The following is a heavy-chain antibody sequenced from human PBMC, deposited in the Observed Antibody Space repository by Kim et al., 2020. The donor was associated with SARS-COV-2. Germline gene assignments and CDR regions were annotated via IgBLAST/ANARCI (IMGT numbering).Heavy chain of an antibody. CDR2: INPSGGST. CDR1: GYTFTSYY. D-gene: IGHD3-10*01. J-gene: IGHJ4*02. Sequence: ASVKVSCKASGYTFTSYYMHWVRQAPGQGLEWMGIINPSGGSTSYAQKFQGRVTMTRDTSTSTVYMELSSLRSEDTAVYYCARDLIIEMATIELDYWGQGTLVTVSS. V-gene: IGHV1-46*01. CDR3: ARDLIIEMATIELDY.